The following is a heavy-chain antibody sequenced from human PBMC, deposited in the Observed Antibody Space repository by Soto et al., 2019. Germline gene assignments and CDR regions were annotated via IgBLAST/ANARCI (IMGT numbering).Heavy chain of an antibody. V-gene: IGHV1-46*01. Sequence: VSVNVSCKAAGYTFTSYYMHWVRQAPGQELEWMGIINPSGGSTSYAQKFQGRVTMTRDTSTSTVYMELSSLRSEDTAVYYCASFIYDFWSGYQPTRTGTPYGMDVWGQGTTVTVSS. CDR2: INPSGGST. CDR3: ASFIYDFWSGYQPTRTGTPYGMDV. CDR1: GYTFTSYY. D-gene: IGHD3-3*01. J-gene: IGHJ6*02.